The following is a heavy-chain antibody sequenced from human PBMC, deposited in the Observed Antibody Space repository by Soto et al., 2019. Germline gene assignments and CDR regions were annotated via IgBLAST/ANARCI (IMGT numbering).Heavy chain of an antibody. V-gene: IGHV4-4*02. D-gene: IGHD1-7*01. CDR1: GGSFTSNNW. Sequence: SETLSLTCAVSGGSFTSNNWWTWVRQPPGQGLEWIGEIYRTGSTNYNPSLKSRVTISLDKSENQFSLKVTSLAAADAAVYYCASRDPGTSVDYWGQGTLVTVSS. J-gene: IGHJ4*02. CDR2: IYRTGST. CDR3: ASRDPGTSVDY.